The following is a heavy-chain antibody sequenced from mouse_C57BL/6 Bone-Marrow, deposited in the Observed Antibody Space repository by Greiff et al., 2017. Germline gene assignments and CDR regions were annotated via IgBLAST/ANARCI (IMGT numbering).Heavy chain of an antibody. CDR2: IRNKANGYTT. V-gene: IGHV7-3*01. J-gene: IGHJ4*01. D-gene: IGHD1-1*01. CDR1: GFTFTDYY. CDR3: ASYYYGSWPMDY. Sequence: EVQRVESGGGLVQPGGSLSLSCAASGFTFTDYYMSWVRQPPGKALEWLGFIRNKANGYTTEYSASVKGRFTISRDNSQSILYLQMNALRAEDSATYYCASYYYGSWPMDYWGQGTSVTVSS.